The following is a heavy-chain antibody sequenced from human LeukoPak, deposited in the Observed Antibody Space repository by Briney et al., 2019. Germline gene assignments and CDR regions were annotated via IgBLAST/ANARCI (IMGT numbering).Heavy chain of an antibody. CDR3: AKDYVSMDV. V-gene: IGHV3-23*01. J-gene: IGHJ6*03. Sequence: GGSLRLSCAASGFTFSSYGMHWVRQAPGEGLEWVSAITGSGGNTYYVDSVKGRFTISRDNSKSTLYLQMNSLRAEDTAVYYCAKDYVSMDVWGKGTTVTVSS. D-gene: IGHD3-16*01. CDR1: GFTFSSYG. CDR2: ITGSGGNT.